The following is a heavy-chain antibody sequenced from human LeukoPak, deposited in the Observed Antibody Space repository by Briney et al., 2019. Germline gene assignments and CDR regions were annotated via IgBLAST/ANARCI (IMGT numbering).Heavy chain of an antibody. Sequence: PSETLSLTCTVSGGSISSYYWSWIRQPPGKGLEWIGYIYYSGSTNYNPSLKSRATISVDTSKNQFSLKLSSVTAADTAVYYCAIRTYYYDSSGYNLDWFDPWGQGTLVTVSS. V-gene: IGHV4-59*12. J-gene: IGHJ5*02. CDR1: GGSISSYY. CDR3: AIRTYYYDSSGYNLDWFDP. D-gene: IGHD3-22*01. CDR2: IYYSGST.